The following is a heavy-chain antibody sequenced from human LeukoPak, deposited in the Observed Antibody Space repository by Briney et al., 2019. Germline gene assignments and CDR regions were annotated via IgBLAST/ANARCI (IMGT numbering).Heavy chain of an antibody. Sequence: GGSLRLSCEASGFTFGSHSMYWVRQAPGKGLEWVAGIFGSGGSPHYADSVKGRFTISRDNSRNTVYLQINSLRADDTAVYYCGKTTVGYSSGQKPAWPVDYWGQGTLVSVSS. CDR2: IFGSGGSP. CDR1: GFTFGSHS. D-gene: IGHD5-18*01. J-gene: IGHJ4*02. CDR3: GKTTVGYSSGQKPAWPVDY. V-gene: IGHV3-23*01.